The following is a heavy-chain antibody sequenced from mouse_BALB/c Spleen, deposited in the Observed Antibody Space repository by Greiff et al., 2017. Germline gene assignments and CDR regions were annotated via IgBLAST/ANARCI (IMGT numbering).Heavy chain of an antibody. D-gene: IGHD2-10*02. V-gene: IGHV1-69*02. CDR1: GYTFTSYW. J-gene: IGHJ1*01. CDR2: IYPSASYT. Sequence: QVQLQQPGAELVRPGASVKLSCTASGYTFTSYWINWVKQSPGQGLEWIGNIYPSASYTNYNQKFKDKATLTVDKSSSTAYMQLSSPTSEDSAVYYCTRRGYGAYWYFDVWGAGTTVTVSS. CDR3: TRRGYGAYWYFDV.